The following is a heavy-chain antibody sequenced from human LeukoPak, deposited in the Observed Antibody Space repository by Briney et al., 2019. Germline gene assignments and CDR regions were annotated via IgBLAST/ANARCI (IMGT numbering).Heavy chain of an antibody. V-gene: IGHV3-53*01. CDR3: ARASIAAAGLYYFDY. CDR2: IYSGGST. CDR1: GFTVSSNY. Sequence: PGGSLRLSCAASGFTVSSNYMSWVRQAPGKGLEWVSVIYSGGSTYYADSVKGRFTISRDNSKNTLYLQTNSLGAEDTAVYYCARASIAAAGLYYFDYWGQGTLVTVSS. J-gene: IGHJ4*02. D-gene: IGHD6-25*01.